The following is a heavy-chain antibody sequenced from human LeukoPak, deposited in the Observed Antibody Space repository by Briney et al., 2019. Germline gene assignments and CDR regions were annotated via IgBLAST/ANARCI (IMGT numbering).Heavy chain of an antibody. CDR3: ARDLELLWFGELGY. Sequence: SVKVSCKASGGTFSSYAISWARQAPGQGLEWMGGIIPIFGTANYAQKFQGRVTITADESTSTAYMELSSLRSEDTAVYYCARDLELLWFGELGYWGQGTLVTVSS. V-gene: IGHV1-69*13. D-gene: IGHD3-10*01. CDR1: GGTFSSYA. J-gene: IGHJ4*02. CDR2: IIPIFGTA.